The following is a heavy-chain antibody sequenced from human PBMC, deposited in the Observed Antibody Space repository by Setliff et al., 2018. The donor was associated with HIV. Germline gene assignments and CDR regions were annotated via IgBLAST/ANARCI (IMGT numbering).Heavy chain of an antibody. V-gene: IGHV3-23*03. CDR3: ATGFDYSNYVLGY. J-gene: IGHJ4*01. Sequence: GESLKISCSASGFTFRTSAMSWVRQAPGKGLEWVSIIYIDDDSTYYADSVKGRFTISRHNSKNTLYLQMSSLRAEDTAVYYCATGFDYSNYVLGYWGHGTLVTVSS. D-gene: IGHD4-4*01. CDR2: IYIDDDST. CDR1: GFTFRTSA.